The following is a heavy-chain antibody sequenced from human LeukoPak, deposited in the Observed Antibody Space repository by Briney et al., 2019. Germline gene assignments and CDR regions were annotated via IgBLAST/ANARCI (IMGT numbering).Heavy chain of an antibody. D-gene: IGHD6-13*01. CDR1: RFSFGYYA. CDR2: ITNNGGSS. V-gene: IGHV3-23*01. Sequence: GGSLRLSCAASRFSFGYYARSWVRQTPGKGLEWVSTITNNGGSSYYADSVRARFTISRDNSEDTLFLQMKSLRAEDTGIYFCARGIGSAAAGAFDSWGQGTLVTVSS. CDR3: ARGIGSAAAGAFDS. J-gene: IGHJ4*02.